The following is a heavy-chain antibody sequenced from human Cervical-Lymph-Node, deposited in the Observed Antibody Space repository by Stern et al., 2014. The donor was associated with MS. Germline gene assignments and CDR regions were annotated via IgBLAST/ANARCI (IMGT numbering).Heavy chain of an antibody. CDR2: IWYDGSNK. CDR1: GFTFSSYG. D-gene: IGHD2-15*01. J-gene: IGHJ4*02. Sequence: VQLVESGGGVVQPGRSLRLSCAASGFTFSSYGMHWVRQAPGKGLEWVAVIWYDGSNKYYADSVKGRFTISRDNSKNTLYQQMNSLRAEDTAVYCCARDPLYCSGGSCYSGTAMVSFDYWGQGTLVTVSS. CDR3: ARDPLYCSGGSCYSGTAMVSFDY. V-gene: IGHV3-33*01.